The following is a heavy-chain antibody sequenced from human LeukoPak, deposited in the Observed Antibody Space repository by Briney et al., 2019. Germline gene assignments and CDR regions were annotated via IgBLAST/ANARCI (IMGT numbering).Heavy chain of an antibody. D-gene: IGHD6-19*01. Sequence: SETLSLTCAVYGGSFSGYYWSWIRQPPGKGLEWIGEINHSGSTNYNPSLKGRVTISVDKSKNQFSLKLSSVTAADTAVYYCARGAAIAVAATYDYWGQGTLVTVSS. J-gene: IGHJ4*02. CDR2: INHSGST. CDR1: GGSFSGYY. CDR3: ARGAAIAVAATYDY. V-gene: IGHV4-34*01.